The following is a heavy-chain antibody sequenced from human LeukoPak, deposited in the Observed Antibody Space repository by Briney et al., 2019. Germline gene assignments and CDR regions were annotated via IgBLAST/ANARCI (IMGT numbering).Heavy chain of an antibody. D-gene: IGHD4-17*01. CDR3: ARGGMTTVTTKDRDFDY. J-gene: IGHJ4*02. V-gene: IGHV4-34*01. CDR2: INHSGST. CDR1: GGSFSGYY. Sequence: TPSETLSLTCAVYGGSFSGYYWSWIRQPPGKGLEWIGEINHSGSTNYNPSLKSRVTISVDTSKNQFSLRLSSVTAADTAVYYCARGGMTTVTTKDRDFDYWGQGTLVTVSS.